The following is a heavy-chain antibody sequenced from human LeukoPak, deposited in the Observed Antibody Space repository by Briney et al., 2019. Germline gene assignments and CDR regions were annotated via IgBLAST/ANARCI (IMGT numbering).Heavy chain of an antibody. CDR1: GFTFSSYG. D-gene: IGHD2-15*01. J-gene: IGHJ4*02. CDR3: ATGSGS. CDR2: ISYDGSNK. V-gene: IGHV3-30*03. Sequence: PGGSLRLSCAASGFTFSSYGMHWVRQAPGKGLEWVAVISYDGSNKYYADSVKGRFTISRDNSKNTLYLQMNSLRAEDTAVYHCATGSGSWGQGTRVTVSS.